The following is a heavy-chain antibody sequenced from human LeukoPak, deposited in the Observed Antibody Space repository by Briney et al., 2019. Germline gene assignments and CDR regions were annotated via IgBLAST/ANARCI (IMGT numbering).Heavy chain of an antibody. CDR3: AKGTYDSSGYYYGYYYYYGMDV. J-gene: IGHJ6*02. D-gene: IGHD3-22*01. CDR1: GFTFSSYA. V-gene: IGHV3-23*01. CDR2: ISGSGGST. Sequence: PGGSLRPSCAASGFTFSSYAMSWVRQAPGKGLEWVSAISGSGGSTYYADSVKGRFTISRDNSKNTLYLQMNSLRAEDTAVYYCAKGTYDSSGYYYGYYYYYGMDVWGQGTTVTVSS.